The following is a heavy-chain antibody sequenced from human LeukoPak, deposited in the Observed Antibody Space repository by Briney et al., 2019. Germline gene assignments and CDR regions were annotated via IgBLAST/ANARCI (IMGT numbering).Heavy chain of an antibody. CDR2: INPNSGGT. J-gene: IGHJ3*02. Sequence: GASVKVSCKASGYTFTGYYMHWVRQAPGQGLEWMGWINPNSGGTNYAQKFQGRVTMTRDTSISTAYMELSRLRSDDTAVYYCARDRNDYGDYDAFDIWGQGTMVTVSS. V-gene: IGHV1-2*02. CDR1: GYTFTGYY. D-gene: IGHD4-17*01. CDR3: ARDRNDYGDYDAFDI.